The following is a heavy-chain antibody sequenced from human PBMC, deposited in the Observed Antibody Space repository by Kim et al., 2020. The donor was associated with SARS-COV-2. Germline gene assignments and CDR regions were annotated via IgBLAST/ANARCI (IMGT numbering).Heavy chain of an antibody. CDR1: GFTYGDYA. CDR3: AKDPSLLRYFDWLLPSYFDY. V-gene: IGHV3-9*01. D-gene: IGHD3-9*01. CDR2: ISWNSGSI. J-gene: IGHJ4*02. Sequence: GGSLRLSCAASGFTYGDYAMHWVRQAPGKGLEWVSGISWNSGSIGYADSVKGRFTISRDNAKNSLYLQMNSLRAEDTALYYCAKDPSLLRYFDWLLPSYFDYWGQGTLVTVSA.